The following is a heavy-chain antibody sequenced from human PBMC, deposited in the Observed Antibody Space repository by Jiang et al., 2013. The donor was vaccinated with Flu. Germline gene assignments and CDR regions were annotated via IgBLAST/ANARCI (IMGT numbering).Heavy chain of an antibody. D-gene: IGHD1-14*01. CDR1: GGSISTSHYY. CDR3: AKTVNRYYYYGMDV. Sequence: GPGLVKPSETLSLTCTVSGGSISTSHYYWGWIRQPPGKGLEWIGSLSYSGSTYYNPSLKSRVTMSVDTSKNQISLNLSSVTAADTAVYYCAKTVNRYYYYGMDVWGQGTTVTVSS. J-gene: IGHJ6*02. CDR2: LSYSGST. V-gene: IGHV4-39*01.